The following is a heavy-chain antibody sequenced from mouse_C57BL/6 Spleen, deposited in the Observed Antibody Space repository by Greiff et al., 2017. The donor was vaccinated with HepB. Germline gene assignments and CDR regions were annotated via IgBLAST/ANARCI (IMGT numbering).Heavy chain of an antibody. CDR3: ARSMDLYFDY. V-gene: IGHV1-18*01. Sequence: EVQRVESGPELVKPGASVKIPCKASGYTFTDYNMDWVKQSHGKSLEWIGDINPNNGGTIYNQKFKGKATLTVDKSSSTAYMELRSLTSEDTAVYYCARSMDLYFDYWGQGTTLTVSS. J-gene: IGHJ2*01. D-gene: IGHD2-3*01. CDR2: INPNNGGT. CDR1: GYTFTDYN.